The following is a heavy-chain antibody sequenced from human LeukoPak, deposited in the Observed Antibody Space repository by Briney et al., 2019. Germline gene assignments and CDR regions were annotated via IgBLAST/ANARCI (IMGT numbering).Heavy chain of an antibody. D-gene: IGHD2-15*01. CDR1: GYTFTNYG. CDR2: ISASNGNT. J-gene: IGHJ4*02. V-gene: IGHV1-18*01. CDR3: ARDRAVVVIAAPGY. Sequence: ASVRVSRKASGYTFTNYGVSWVRQAPGRGLEWMGWISASNGNTNYAQSLQNRVTMTTDTSTSTAYMELRSLRSDDTAVYYCARDRAVVVIAAPGYWGQGTLVTVSS.